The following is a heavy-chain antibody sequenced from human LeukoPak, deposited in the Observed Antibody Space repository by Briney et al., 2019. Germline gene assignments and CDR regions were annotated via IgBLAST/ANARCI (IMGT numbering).Heavy chain of an antibody. CDR1: GVSIRGYY. D-gene: IGHD6-19*01. CDR3: ARARLAAVAGGYFYS. J-gene: IGHJ4*01. Sequence: SETLSLTCTVSGVSIRGYYWNWIRQPAGKGLEWIGRSYTTGSTNYNPSLKSRVTISVDMSKNQFSLRLTSVNAADTAVYYCARARLAAVAGGYFYSWGQGTLVTVSS. V-gene: IGHV4-4*07. CDR2: SYTTGST.